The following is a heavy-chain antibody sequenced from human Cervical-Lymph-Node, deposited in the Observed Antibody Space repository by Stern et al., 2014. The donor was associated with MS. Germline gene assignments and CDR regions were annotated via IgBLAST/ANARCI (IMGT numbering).Heavy chain of an antibody. J-gene: IGHJ5*02. Sequence: VQLVESGAEVKKPGASVKVSCKASGYRLIDYYMHWVRQAPGQGLEWMGRIIPSSGGTEYAQKFQGRVTMTRDTSFSAAYMELSSLRSDDTAVYYCPGLSDDNSYSLSSWGQGTLVTVSS. CDR3: PGLSDDNSYSLSS. V-gene: IGHV1-2*06. D-gene: IGHD1-26*01. CDR2: IIPSSGGT. CDR1: GYRLIDYY.